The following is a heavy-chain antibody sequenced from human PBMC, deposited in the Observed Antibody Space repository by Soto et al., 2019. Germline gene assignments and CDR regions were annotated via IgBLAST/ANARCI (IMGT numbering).Heavy chain of an antibody. D-gene: IGHD6-13*01. CDR1: GYNFTSYC. CDR3: ARHISEWQQLGGRFDP. Sequence: GESLKISRQCSGYNFTSYCIGWVRQMPGKGLEWMGIIYPGDSDTRYSPSFQCQVTISADKSISTAYLQWSSLKASDTAMYYCARHISEWQQLGGRFDPCGQGTLVTVSS. V-gene: IGHV5-51*01. CDR2: IYPGDSDT. J-gene: IGHJ5*02.